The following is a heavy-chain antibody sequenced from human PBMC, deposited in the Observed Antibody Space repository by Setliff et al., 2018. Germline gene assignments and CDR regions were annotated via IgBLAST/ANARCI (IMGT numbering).Heavy chain of an antibody. Sequence: PSETLSLTCAVYGGSFSGYYWNWIRQPPGKGLEWIGGINHSGGTNYNPSLKSRVTISVDTSKNQFSLKLSSVTAADTATYYCARAGPTVTFFRVLVISWWDPWGQGSLVTVSS. CDR1: GGSFSGYY. D-gene: IGHD3-3*01. V-gene: IGHV4-34*01. J-gene: IGHJ5*02. CDR2: INHSGGT. CDR3: ARAGPTVTFFRVLVISWWDP.